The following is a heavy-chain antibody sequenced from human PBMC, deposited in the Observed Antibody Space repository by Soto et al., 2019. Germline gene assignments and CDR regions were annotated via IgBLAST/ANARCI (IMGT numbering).Heavy chain of an antibody. CDR1: GYTFTSYY. V-gene: IGHV1-24*01. D-gene: IGHD3-10*01. CDR3: ATALLWFGELYFDY. CDR2: FDPEDGET. J-gene: IGHJ4*02. Sequence: ASVKVSCKASGYTFTSYYMHWVRQAPGQGLEWMGGFDPEDGETIYAQKFQGRVTMTEDTSTDTAYMELSSLRSEDTAVYYCATALLWFGELYFDYWGQGTLVTVSS.